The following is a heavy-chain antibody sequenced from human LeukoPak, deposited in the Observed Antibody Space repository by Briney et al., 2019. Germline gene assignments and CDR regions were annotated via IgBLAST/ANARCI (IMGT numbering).Heavy chain of an antibody. V-gene: IGHV3-21*01. D-gene: IGHD2-2*01. CDR2: ISSSSTYI. Sequence: ISSSSTYIYYADSVKGRFTISRDNAKNSLYLQMNSLRAEDTAVYYCVRDDRRIVVVPAFDYWGQGTLVTVSS. CDR3: VRDDRRIVVVPAFDY. J-gene: IGHJ4*02.